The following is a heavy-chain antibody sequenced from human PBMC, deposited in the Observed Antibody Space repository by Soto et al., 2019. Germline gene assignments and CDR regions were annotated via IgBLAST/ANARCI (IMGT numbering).Heavy chain of an antibody. CDR3: AKMTRGYTYGLDY. J-gene: IGHJ4*02. V-gene: IGHV3-33*03. CDR2: ISFDGSDI. D-gene: IGHD5-18*01. CDR1: GFTFNRHG. Sequence: QVQLTESGGGVVQPGKSLRLSCEGSGFTFNRHGMHWVRQAPGKGLEWLAVISFDGSDIYYADSVKGRFTISRDNSEKTVYLHMSSLRPEDTATYFCAKMTRGYTYGLDYWGQRTLVTVSS.